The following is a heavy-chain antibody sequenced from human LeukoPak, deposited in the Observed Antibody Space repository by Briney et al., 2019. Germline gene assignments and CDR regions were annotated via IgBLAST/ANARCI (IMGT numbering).Heavy chain of an antibody. D-gene: IGHD1-26*01. CDR3: AKRDIGTYYH. CDR2: ISGGGDTS. J-gene: IGHJ5*02. V-gene: IGHV3-23*01. Sequence: GGSLRLSCAAPGFTFSSYDMSWVRQDPGKGLEWVSDISGGGDTSSYADSVKGRFTISRDNSKHTLYLQINSLRAEDTAVYYCAKRDIGTYYHWGQGTLVTVSS. CDR1: GFTFSSYD.